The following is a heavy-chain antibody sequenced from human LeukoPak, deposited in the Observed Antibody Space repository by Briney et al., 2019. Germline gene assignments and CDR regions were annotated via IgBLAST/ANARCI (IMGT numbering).Heavy chain of an antibody. V-gene: IGHV1-18*04. CDR3: PRVGIFDTAMVSMKRFDY. Sequence: ASVRVSCTAAGYTFTSYGISWVRQAPGQGLEWVAWISGYSGDTNYAHKLQRRVTITTDTSTSTSYMELRSLRSEDTDVYYCPRVGIFDTAMVSMKRFDYGGQGALVPVS. CDR1: GYTFTSYG. D-gene: IGHD5-18*01. CDR2: ISGYSGDT. J-gene: IGHJ4*02.